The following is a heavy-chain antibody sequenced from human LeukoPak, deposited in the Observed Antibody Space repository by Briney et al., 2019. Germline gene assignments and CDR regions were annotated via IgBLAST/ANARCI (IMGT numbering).Heavy chain of an antibody. J-gene: IGHJ4*02. Sequence: GGSLRLSCAASGFTFSTYGMHWVRQAPGKWLEWVAVISFDRSNKFYADSVKGRFTISRDNSKNTLYLQMNSLRPEDTALYYCAKGGGTGYSSSWYSNWGQGTLVTVSS. CDR3: AKGGGTGYSSSWYSN. D-gene: IGHD6-13*01. CDR2: ISFDRSNK. V-gene: IGHV3-30*18. CDR1: GFTFSTYG.